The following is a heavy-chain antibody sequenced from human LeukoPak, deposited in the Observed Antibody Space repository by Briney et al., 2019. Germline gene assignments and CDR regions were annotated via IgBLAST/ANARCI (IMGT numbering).Heavy chain of an antibody. J-gene: IGHJ6*02. CDR2: INPDGSST. D-gene: IGHD3-16*01. V-gene: IGHV3-74*01. CDR1: GFTFSNYW. CDR3: ARDSYTAGHYYGLDV. Sequence: GGSLRLSCAASGFTFSNYWMHWVRQAPGKGLVWVSRINPDGSSTSYADSVKGRFTFSRDNAKNTLFLQMNSLRAEDTAVYYCARDSYTAGHYYGLDVWGQGTPVTVSS.